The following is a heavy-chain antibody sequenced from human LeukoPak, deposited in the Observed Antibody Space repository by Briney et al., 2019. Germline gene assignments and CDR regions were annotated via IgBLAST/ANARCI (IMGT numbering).Heavy chain of an antibody. V-gene: IGHV4-4*07. CDR2: IYTSGST. CDR3: ARDHGSGSYPKFYYYYYYMDV. J-gene: IGHJ6*03. Sequence: PSQTLSLTCTVSGRSISSYYWSWIRQPAGKGLEWIGRIYTSGSTNYNPSLKSRVTMSVDTSKNQFSLKLSSVTAADTAVYYCARDHGSGSYPKFYYYYYYMDVWGKGTTVTISS. CDR1: GRSISSYY. D-gene: IGHD3-10*01.